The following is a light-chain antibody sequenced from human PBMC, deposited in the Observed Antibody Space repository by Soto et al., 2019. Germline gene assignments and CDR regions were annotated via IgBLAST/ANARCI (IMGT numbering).Light chain of an antibody. CDR1: TSDVGTYNS. V-gene: IGLV2-18*01. CDR2: EVS. CDR3: SLYTTSSTLL. J-gene: IGLJ2*01. Sequence: QSALTQPPSVSGSPGQSVTISCTGITSDVGTYNSVSWYQQPPGTAPKLMLYEVSSRPSGVPDRFSGSKSGNTASLTISGLQPEDEADYYCSLYTTSSTLLFGGGTKLT.